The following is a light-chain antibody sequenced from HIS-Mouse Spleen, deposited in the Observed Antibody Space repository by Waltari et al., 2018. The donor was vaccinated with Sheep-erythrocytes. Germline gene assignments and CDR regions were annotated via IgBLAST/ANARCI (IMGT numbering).Light chain of an antibody. V-gene: IGLV2-23*01. CDR1: SSDVGRYNL. CDR2: EGS. J-gene: IGLJ2*01. Sequence: QSALTQPASVSGSPGPSITIPCTGTSSDVGRYNLVSWYQQHPGKAPKLMIYEGSKRPSGVSNRFSGSKSGNTASLTISGLQAEDEADYYCCSYAGSSTLVFGGGTKLTVL. CDR3: CSYAGSSTLV.